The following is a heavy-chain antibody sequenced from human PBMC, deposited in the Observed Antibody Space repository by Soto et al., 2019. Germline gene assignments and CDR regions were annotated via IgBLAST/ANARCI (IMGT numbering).Heavy chain of an antibody. V-gene: IGHV1-69*13. CDR3: ARCRTMVLLEPKFQGAFDI. J-gene: IGHJ3*02. CDR1: GGTFSSYA. CDR2: IIPIFGTA. D-gene: IGHD3-10*01. Sequence: ASVKVSCKASGGTFSSYAISWVRQAPGQRLEWMGGIIPIFGTANYAQKFQGRVTITADESTSTAYMELSSLRSEDTAVYYCARCRTMVLLEPKFQGAFDIWGQGTMVTVSS.